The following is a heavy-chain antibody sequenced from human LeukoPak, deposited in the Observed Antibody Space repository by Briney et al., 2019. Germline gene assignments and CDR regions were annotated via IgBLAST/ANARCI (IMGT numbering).Heavy chain of an antibody. V-gene: IGHV1-69*04. Sequence: GASVKVSCKASGGTFSSYAISWVRQAPGQGLEWMGRIIPILGIANYAQKFQGRVTITADKSTSTAYMELSSLRSEDTAVYYCARSSGHWDDAFDIWGQGTMVTVSS. CDR1: GGTFSSYA. J-gene: IGHJ3*02. CDR3: ARSSGHWDDAFDI. CDR2: IIPILGIA. D-gene: IGHD3-22*01.